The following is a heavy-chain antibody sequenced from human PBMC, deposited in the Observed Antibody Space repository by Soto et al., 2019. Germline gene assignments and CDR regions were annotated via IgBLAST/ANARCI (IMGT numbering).Heavy chain of an antibody. CDR2: ISSSSSTT. CDR3: ARDGSSRWYNWFDP. V-gene: IGHV3-48*02. CDR1: GFTFSNYN. D-gene: IGHD6-13*01. J-gene: IGHJ5*02. Sequence: EVQLVESGGGLVQPGGSLRLSCAASGFTFSNYNMNWVRQAPGKGLEWVSYISSSSSTTYYADSVKGRFTISRDNAKKTLYLQMNTLRDEDTAVYYCARDGSSRWYNWFDPWGQGTLVTVSS.